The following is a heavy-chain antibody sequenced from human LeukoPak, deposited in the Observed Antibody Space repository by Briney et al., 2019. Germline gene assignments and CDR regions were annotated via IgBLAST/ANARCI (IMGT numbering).Heavy chain of an antibody. CDR2: ISGGDTST. Sequence: GGSLRLSCAASGFIFSSYAMNWVRQAPGKGLEWVSTISGGDTSTFYADSVKGQFNISRDNSKNTLYLQMNNLRAEDTAVYYCAKNLNGGNTHSDYWGQGTLVTVSS. J-gene: IGHJ4*02. CDR1: GFIFSSYA. D-gene: IGHD4-23*01. CDR3: AKNLNGGNTHSDY. V-gene: IGHV3-23*01.